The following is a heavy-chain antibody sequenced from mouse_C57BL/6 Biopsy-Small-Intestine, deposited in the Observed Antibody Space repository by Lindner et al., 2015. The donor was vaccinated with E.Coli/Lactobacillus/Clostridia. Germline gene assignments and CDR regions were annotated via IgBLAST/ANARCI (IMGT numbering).Heavy chain of an antibody. CDR1: GYTFTSYG. CDR2: IFPGSDNA. Sequence: VQLQESGAELARPGASVKLSCKASGYTFTSYGISWVKQRTGRDLEWIGKIFPGSDNAYFKENFKDKATLTADKSSSTAYMELRSLTSEDSAVYFCARGEDNSFAYWGQGTLVTVSA. J-gene: IGHJ3*01. D-gene: IGHD1-3*01. CDR3: ARGEDNSFAY. V-gene: IGHV1-81*01.